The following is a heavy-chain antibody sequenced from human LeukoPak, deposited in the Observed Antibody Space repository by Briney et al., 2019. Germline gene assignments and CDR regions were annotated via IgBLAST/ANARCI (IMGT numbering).Heavy chain of an antibody. CDR1: GFTFSRDG. Sequence: GRSLRLSCAASGFTFSRDGMHWVRQAPGKGLEWVAVISNDETNKYYTDSVRGRFTISRDNSKNMVYLRMNSLRVEDTAVYYCAKEGQRGSYGVYDDYHWGQGTLVTVSS. CDR3: AKEGQRGSYGVYDDYH. V-gene: IGHV3-30*18. J-gene: IGHJ5*02. D-gene: IGHD5/OR15-5a*01. CDR2: ISNDETNK.